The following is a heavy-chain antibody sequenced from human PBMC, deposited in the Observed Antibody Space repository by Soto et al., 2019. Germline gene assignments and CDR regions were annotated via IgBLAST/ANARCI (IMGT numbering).Heavy chain of an antibody. CDR2: MYYSGSF. V-gene: IGHV4-59*08. CDR3: ARRHGLDIDADY. Sequence: SETLSLTCTVSGASVGTGYWSWIRQPPGKGLEWIGFMYYSGSFNYNPSLRSRVTISVDTSKNQFSLKLSSVTAADTAVYVCARRHGLDIDADYWGQGILVTVSS. J-gene: IGHJ4*02. D-gene: IGHD3-9*01. CDR1: GASVGTGY.